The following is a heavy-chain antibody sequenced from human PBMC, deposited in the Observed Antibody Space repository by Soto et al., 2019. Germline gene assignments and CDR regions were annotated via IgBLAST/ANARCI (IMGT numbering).Heavy chain of an antibody. CDR3: ARGSYCGGDCYDY. V-gene: IGHV1-46*01. J-gene: IGHJ4*02. Sequence: ASVKVSCKASAYTFTNYYIHWVRQAPGQGLEWMGIINPSGDITNYAQKFQGRVTMTRDTSTSTVYMELSSLRSEDTAVYYCARGSYCGGDCYDYWGQGTLVTVSS. CDR1: AYTFTNYY. D-gene: IGHD2-21*02. CDR2: INPSGDIT.